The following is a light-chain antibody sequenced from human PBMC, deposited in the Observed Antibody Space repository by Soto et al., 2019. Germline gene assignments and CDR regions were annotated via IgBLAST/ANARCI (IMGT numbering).Light chain of an antibody. CDR1: QSVSSN. CDR2: GAS. CDR3: QQYNNWPPIT. J-gene: IGKJ5*01. V-gene: IGKV3-15*01. Sequence: EIVMTQSPATLSVSPGERATLSCRASQSVSSNLAWYQQKPGQAPRLLIYGASTRATGITARLSGSGSGTEFTLTISSLQSDDFAVDYCQQYNNWPPITFGQGTRLEIK.